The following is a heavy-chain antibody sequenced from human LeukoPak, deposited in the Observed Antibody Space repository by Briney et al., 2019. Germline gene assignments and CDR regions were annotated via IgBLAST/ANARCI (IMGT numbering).Heavy chain of an antibody. CDR1: GFTFSSYA. CDR3: AKGRYYYDSSDAFDI. V-gene: IGHV3-23*01. CDR2: ISGSGGST. Sequence: GGSLRLSCAASGFTFSSYAMSWVRQAPGKGPEWVSAISGSGGSTYYADSVKGRFTISRDNSKNTLYLQMNSLRAEDTAVYYCAKGRYYYDSSDAFDIWGQGTMATVSS. D-gene: IGHD3-22*01. J-gene: IGHJ3*02.